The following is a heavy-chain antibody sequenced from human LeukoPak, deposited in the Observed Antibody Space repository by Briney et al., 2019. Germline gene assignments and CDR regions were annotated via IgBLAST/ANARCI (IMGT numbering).Heavy chain of an antibody. CDR1: GFTFSSYG. V-gene: IGHV3-23*01. D-gene: IGHD6-19*01. CDR2: ISGSGGST. CDR3: AKLESAEQWPGRYFDY. Sequence: GGSLRLSCAASGFTFSSYGMSWVRQAPGKGLEWVSAISGSGGSTYYADPVKGRFTISRDNSKNTLYLQMNSLRAEDTAVYYCAKLESAEQWPGRYFDYWGQGTLVTVSS. J-gene: IGHJ4*02.